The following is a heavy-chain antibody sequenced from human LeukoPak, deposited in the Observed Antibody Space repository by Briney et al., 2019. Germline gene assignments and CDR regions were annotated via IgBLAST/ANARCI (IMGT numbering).Heavy chain of an antibody. CDR1: GFTFSSYW. CDR3: AREGGGYYDSSGYYYY. CDR2: IKQDGREK. D-gene: IGHD3-22*01. V-gene: IGHV3-7*01. Sequence: GGSLRLSCAASGFTFSSYWMSWVRRAPGKGLEWVANIKQDGREKYYVDSVKGRFTISRDNAKNSLYLQMNSLRAEDPAVYYCAREGGGYYDSSGYYYYWGQGILVTVSS. J-gene: IGHJ4*02.